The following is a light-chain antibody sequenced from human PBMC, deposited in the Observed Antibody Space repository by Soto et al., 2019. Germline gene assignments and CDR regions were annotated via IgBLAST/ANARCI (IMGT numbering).Light chain of an antibody. J-gene: IGKJ3*01. V-gene: IGKV3-20*01. CDR2: AAS. Sequence: EIVLTQSPGTLSLSPGERATLSCRASQSVSSNYLAWYQHKPGQGPRLLIYAASSRATGIPDRFSGSGSGTDFTLTISILEPEVFTLNYCQKYGSAFTFGPGTKLDIK. CDR3: QKYGSAFT. CDR1: QSVSSNY.